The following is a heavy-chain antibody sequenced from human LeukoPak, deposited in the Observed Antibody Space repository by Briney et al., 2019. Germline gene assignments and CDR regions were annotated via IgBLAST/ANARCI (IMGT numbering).Heavy chain of an antibody. V-gene: IGHV3-23*01. Sequence: PGGSLRLSCAASGFTFSSYAMSWVRQAPGKGLEWVSAISGSGGSTYYADSVKGRFTISRDNSKNTLYLQMNSLRAEDTAVYYRAKDPGPRYSSGWTGYFDYWGQGTLVTVSP. CDR3: AKDPGPRYSSGWTGYFDY. CDR2: ISGSGGST. CDR1: GFTFSSYA. J-gene: IGHJ4*02. D-gene: IGHD6-19*01.